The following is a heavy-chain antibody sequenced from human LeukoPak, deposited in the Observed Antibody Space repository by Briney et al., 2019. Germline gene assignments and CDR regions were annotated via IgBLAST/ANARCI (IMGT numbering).Heavy chain of an antibody. D-gene: IGHD6-13*01. CDR3: ARGPRYSSSWYRNWFDP. J-gene: IGHJ5*02. CDR2: INHSGST. V-gene: IGHV4-34*01. CDR1: GGSFSGYY. Sequence: SETLSLTCAVYGGSFSGYYWSWIRQPPGKGLEWIGEINHSGSTNYNPSLKSRVTISVDTSKNQFSLKLSSVTAADTAVYYCARGPRYSSSWYRNWFDPWGQGTLVTVSS.